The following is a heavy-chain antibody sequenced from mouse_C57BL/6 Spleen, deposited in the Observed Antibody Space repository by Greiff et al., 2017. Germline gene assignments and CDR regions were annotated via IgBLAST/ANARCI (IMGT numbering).Heavy chain of an antibody. J-gene: IGHJ1*03. CDR3: ARGKYGSSWYVDV. D-gene: IGHD1-1*01. Sequence: QVHVKQSGPELVKPGASVKISCKASGYAFSSSWMNWVKQRPGKGLEWIGRIYPGDGDTNYNGKFKGKATLTADKSSSTAYMQLSSLTSEDSAVYFCARGKYGSSWYVDVWGTGTTVTVSS. CDR2: IYPGDGDT. CDR1: GYAFSSSW. V-gene: IGHV1-82*01.